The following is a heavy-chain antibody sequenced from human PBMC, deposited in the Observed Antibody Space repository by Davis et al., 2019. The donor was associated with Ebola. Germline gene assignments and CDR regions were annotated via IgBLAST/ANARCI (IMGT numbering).Heavy chain of an antibody. Sequence: GESLKISCAASGFTFSAYTMTWVRQAPGKGLEWVSDISSSSYAIYYADSVKGRFTISRDNAKNSLYLQMNSLRDDDTAVYYCARYNWNDGNFDFGGQGTLVTVSS. D-gene: IGHD1-1*01. V-gene: IGHV3-48*02. CDR1: GFTFSAYT. CDR3: ARYNWNDGNFDF. CDR2: ISSSSYAI. J-gene: IGHJ4*02.